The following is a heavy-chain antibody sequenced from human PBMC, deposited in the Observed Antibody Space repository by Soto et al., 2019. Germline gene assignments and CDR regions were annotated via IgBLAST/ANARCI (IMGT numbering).Heavy chain of an antibody. CDR2: ISGSGGST. D-gene: IGHD4-17*01. J-gene: IGHJ4*02. Sequence: PGWSLRLSCEASGFTYSTYWMSWVRQAPGKGLEWVSAISGSGGSTYYADSVKGRFTISRDNSKNTLYLQMNSLRAEDTAVYYCAKDSTVTTTPLDYWGQGTLVTVSS. V-gene: IGHV3-23*01. CDR1: GFTYSTYW. CDR3: AKDSTVTTTPLDY.